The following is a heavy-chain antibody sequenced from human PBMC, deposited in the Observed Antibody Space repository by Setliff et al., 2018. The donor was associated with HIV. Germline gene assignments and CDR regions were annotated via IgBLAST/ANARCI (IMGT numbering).Heavy chain of an antibody. Sequence: PGGSLRLSCAASGLTFRTSWMSWVRQAPGKGLVWVSRIDEHGTITDSAKGRFTISRHNAKNSLYLQMNSLRPEDTAVYYCARGFVLRFLEWSMPDAFDIWGQGTMVTVSS. J-gene: IGHJ3*02. D-gene: IGHD3-3*01. CDR2: IDEHGTIT. V-gene: IGHV3-74*01. CDR1: GLTFRTSW. CDR3: ARGFVLRFLEWSMPDAFDI.